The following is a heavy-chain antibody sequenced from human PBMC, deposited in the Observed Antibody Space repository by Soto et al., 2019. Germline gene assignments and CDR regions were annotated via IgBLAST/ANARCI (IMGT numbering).Heavy chain of an antibody. CDR3: ASPERRITMVRGVIITDQDFDY. V-gene: IGHV1-69*13. Sequence: SVKVSCKASGGTFSSYAISWVRQAPGQGLEWMGGIIPIFGTANYAQKFQGRVTITADESTSTAYMELSSLRSEDTAVYYCASPERRITMVRGVIITDQDFDYWGQGPIVTVSP. CDR2: IIPIFGTA. J-gene: IGHJ4*02. CDR1: GGTFSSYA. D-gene: IGHD3-10*01.